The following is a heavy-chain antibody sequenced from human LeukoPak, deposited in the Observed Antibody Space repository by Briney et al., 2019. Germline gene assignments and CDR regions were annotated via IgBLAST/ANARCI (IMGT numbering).Heavy chain of an antibody. V-gene: IGHV3-30*04. J-gene: IGHJ4*02. CDR3: ARSENWNDVRFDY. Sequence: GGSLRLSCAASGFTFSSYAMHWVRQAPGKGLEWVAVISDDGSNKYYADSVKGRFTISRDNSNNTLYLQMNSLRAEDTAVYYCARSENWNDVRFDYWGQGTLVTVSS. D-gene: IGHD1-1*01. CDR1: GFTFSSYA. CDR2: ISDDGSNK.